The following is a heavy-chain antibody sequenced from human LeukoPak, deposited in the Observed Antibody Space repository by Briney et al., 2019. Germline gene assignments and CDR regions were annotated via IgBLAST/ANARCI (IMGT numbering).Heavy chain of an antibody. CDR1: GYSFTNYW. CDR3: AGRSGGSFGAFDI. J-gene: IGHJ3*02. V-gene: IGHV5-51*01. D-gene: IGHD2-15*01. Sequence: GESLKISCKGSGYSFTNYWIGWVRQMPGKGLEWMGIIRLSDSDTRYSPSFQGQVTISADESITTAYVQWSSLKASDTAIYYCAGRSGGSFGAFDIWGQGTMVTVSS. CDR2: IRLSDSDT.